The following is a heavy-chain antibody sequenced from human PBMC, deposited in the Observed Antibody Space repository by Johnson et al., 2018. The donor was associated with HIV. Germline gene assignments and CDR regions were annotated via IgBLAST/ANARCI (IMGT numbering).Heavy chain of an antibody. Sequence: VQLVESGGGLVQPGGSLRLSCAASGFTVSSNYMSWVRQAPGKGPEWVANIKQDGSEKNYVDSVKGRFTFSRDNAKNSLYLQMNSLRAEDTAVYYCAIDPREWELRGWDAFDIWGQGTMVTVSS. CDR1: GFTVSSNY. V-gene: IGHV3-7*01. J-gene: IGHJ3*02. CDR2: IKQDGSEK. D-gene: IGHD1-26*01. CDR3: AIDPREWELRGWDAFDI.